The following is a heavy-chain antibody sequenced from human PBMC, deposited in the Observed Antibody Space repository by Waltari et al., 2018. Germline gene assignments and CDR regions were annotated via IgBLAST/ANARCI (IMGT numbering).Heavy chain of an antibody. CDR3: ARAIPQYYYDSSGYYFDY. D-gene: IGHD3-22*01. CDR2: IIPIFGPA. V-gene: IGHV1-69*01. CDR1: GGTFSSYA. J-gene: IGHJ4*02. Sequence: QVQLVQSGAEVKKPGSSVKVSCKASGGTFSSYAISWVRQAPGQGLEWMGGIIPIFGPANYAQKFQGRVTITADEATSTAYMELSSLRSEDTAVYYCARAIPQYYYDSSGYYFDYWGQGTLVTVSS.